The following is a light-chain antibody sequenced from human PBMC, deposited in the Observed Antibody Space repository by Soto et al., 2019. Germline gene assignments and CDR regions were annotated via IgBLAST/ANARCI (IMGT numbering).Light chain of an antibody. V-gene: IGKV3-11*01. J-gene: IGKJ4*01. CDR2: DAS. CDR3: QQRRSWPLT. Sequence: EIVLTQSPATLSLSPGERATLSCRASQSLSSYLAWYQQKPGQAPRLLIFDASNRATDIPARFSGSGFGTDFTLTISSLEPEDFAVYYCQQRRSWPLTFGGGTKVEIK. CDR1: QSLSSY.